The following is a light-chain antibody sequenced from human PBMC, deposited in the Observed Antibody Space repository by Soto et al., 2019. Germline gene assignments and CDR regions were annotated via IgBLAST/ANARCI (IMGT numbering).Light chain of an antibody. CDR3: SSYAGTVTWV. CDR1: SGDVAIYDL. V-gene: IGLV2-23*02. Sequence: QSVLTQPASVSGSPGQSITISCTGTSGDVAIYDLVSWYQQYPGKAPQLIIYEVTKRPSGVSNRFSGSESGNTASLTISGLQAEDEGDYYCSSYAGTVTWVFGGGTKLTVL. CDR2: EVT. J-gene: IGLJ3*02.